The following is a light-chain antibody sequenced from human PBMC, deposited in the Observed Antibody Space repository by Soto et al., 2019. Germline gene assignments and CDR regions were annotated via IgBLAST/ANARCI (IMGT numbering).Light chain of an antibody. CDR2: DAS. J-gene: IGKJ1*01. CDR1: QSLIRS. CDR3: QQSYSTTWT. Sequence: DIQMTQSPSKLSASVGDRVTITFRASQSLIRSLAWYQQKAGKSPSLLIYDASSLQSGVPSRFSGSGSGTDFTLTISSLQPEDFATYSCQQSYSTTWTFGQGTKVDI. V-gene: IGKV1-5*01.